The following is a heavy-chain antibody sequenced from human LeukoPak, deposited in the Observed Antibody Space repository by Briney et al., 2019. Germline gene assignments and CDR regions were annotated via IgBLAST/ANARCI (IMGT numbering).Heavy chain of an antibody. Sequence: ASVKVSCKASGYSFASYGICWVQQAPGRGLTWLGWISPYNGHTNYGQLLQGRVTMTRDTSTNTTYLELMSLRSDDTAVYYCARGSAVGDHFYYYGMDVWGQGTTVTVSS. J-gene: IGHJ6*02. CDR1: GYSFASYG. D-gene: IGHD3-16*01. CDR2: ISPYNGHT. CDR3: ARGSAVGDHFYYYGMDV. V-gene: IGHV1-18*01.